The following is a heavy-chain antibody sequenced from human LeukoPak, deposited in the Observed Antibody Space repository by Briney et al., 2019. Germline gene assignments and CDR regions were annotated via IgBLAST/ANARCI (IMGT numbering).Heavy chain of an antibody. Sequence: PGGSLRLSCAASGFTFSSYWMHLVRRAPGKGLVWVSRIDTDGSSTIYADSVKGRFTISRDNAKNTLYLQMNSLRAEDTAVYYCTRGYVGIDYWGQGTLVTVSS. CDR2: IDTDGSST. V-gene: IGHV3-74*01. CDR1: GFTFSSYW. J-gene: IGHJ4*02. D-gene: IGHD5-12*01. CDR3: TRGYVGIDY.